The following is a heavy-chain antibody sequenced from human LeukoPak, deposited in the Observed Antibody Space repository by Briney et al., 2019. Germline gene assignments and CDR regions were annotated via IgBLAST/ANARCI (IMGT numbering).Heavy chain of an antibody. Sequence: GGSLRLSCAASGFTVSSNYMSWVRQAPGKGLEWVSVIYSGGSTYYADSVKGRFTISRDNSKNTLYLQMNSLRAEDTAVYYCARDRVLEGATLYYYYGMDVWGQGTTVTVSS. CDR3: ARDRVLEGATLYYYYGMDV. CDR1: GFTVSSNY. V-gene: IGHV3-53*01. D-gene: IGHD1-26*01. CDR2: IYSGGST. J-gene: IGHJ6*02.